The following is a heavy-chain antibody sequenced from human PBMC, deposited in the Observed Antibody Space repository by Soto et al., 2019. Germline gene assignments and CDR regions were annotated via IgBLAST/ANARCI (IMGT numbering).Heavy chain of an antibody. CDR3: AHRVLRTVFGLVTTTAIYFDF. J-gene: IGHJ4*02. Sequence: QITLNESGPTQVKPRQTLTLTCTFSGFSLTTSGVGVGWIRQSPGKAPEWLALIYWDDAKRYSPSLKSRSTITKDTSKNQVVLTMADLDPADTATYYCAHRVLRTVFGLVTTTAIYFDFWGQGTPVAFSS. CDR1: GFSLTTSGVG. V-gene: IGHV2-5*02. D-gene: IGHD3-3*01. CDR2: IYWDDAK.